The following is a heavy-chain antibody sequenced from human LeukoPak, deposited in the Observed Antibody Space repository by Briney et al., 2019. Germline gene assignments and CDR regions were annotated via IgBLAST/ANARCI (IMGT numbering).Heavy chain of an antibody. Sequence: GESLKISCQGSGYAFSNYWIGWVRQMPGKGLEWMGIIYPGNSDTRYSPSFQGRVTILADKSISTAYLQWSSLKASDTAIYYCARHGPVDMAATDCDYWGQGTLVTVSP. CDR2: IYPGNSDT. D-gene: IGHD5-24*01. CDR3: ARHGPVDMAATDCDY. CDR1: GYAFSNYW. V-gene: IGHV5-51*01. J-gene: IGHJ4*02.